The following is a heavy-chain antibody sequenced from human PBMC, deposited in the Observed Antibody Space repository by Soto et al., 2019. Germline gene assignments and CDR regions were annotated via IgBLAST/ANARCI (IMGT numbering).Heavy chain of an antibody. CDR2: MTPSGGTT. CDR1: GYTLTSYY. CDR3: ARDPRGYCSGGRCYYFDY. Sequence: GASVKVSCKASGYTLTSYYMHWVRQAPGQGLEWMGMMTPSGGTTTYAQKFQGRVTMTRDTSTSTVYMELSSLRSEDTAVYYCARDPRGYCSGGRCYYFDYWGQGTLVTVSS. V-gene: IGHV1-46*01. J-gene: IGHJ4*01. D-gene: IGHD2-15*01.